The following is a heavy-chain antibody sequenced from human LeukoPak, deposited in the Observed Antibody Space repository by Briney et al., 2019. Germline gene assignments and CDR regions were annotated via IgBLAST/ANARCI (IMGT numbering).Heavy chain of an antibody. V-gene: IGHV1-2*06. Sequence: ASVKASCKASGSSITCYYMHWVRQAPGQRLEWMGRINPDSGGTNYAQKLQGRVTITRDTSITTGYKELSRLRSDDTAVYYCARSRSTSGYSVIDYWGQGILVTISS. CDR1: GSSITCYY. J-gene: IGHJ4*02. CDR3: ARSRSTSGYSVIDY. CDR2: INPDSGGT. D-gene: IGHD3-22*01.